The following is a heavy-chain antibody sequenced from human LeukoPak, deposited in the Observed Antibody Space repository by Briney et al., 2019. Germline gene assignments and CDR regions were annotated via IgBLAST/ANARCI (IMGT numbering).Heavy chain of an antibody. Sequence: ASVKVSCKASGYTFTSYGISWVRQAPGQGLEWMGWISAYDGNTNYAQKLQGRVTMTTDTSTSTAYMELRSLRSDDTAVYYCARDRKSIAARRAIDYWGQGTLVTVSS. CDR2: ISAYDGNT. V-gene: IGHV1-18*01. J-gene: IGHJ4*02. CDR1: GYTFTSYG. CDR3: ARDRKSIAARRAIDY. D-gene: IGHD6-6*01.